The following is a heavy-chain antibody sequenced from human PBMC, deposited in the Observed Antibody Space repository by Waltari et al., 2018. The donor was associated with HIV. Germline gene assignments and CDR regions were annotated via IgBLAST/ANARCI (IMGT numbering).Heavy chain of an antibody. CDR1: GGSFSGFY. V-gene: IGHV4-34*02. J-gene: IGHJ6*02. CDR2: IDQSGAS. CDR3: ARGPSLRAFRGNLYFNSSLDV. D-gene: IGHD1-1*01. Sequence: QVQLQQWGAGQVQPSETLSLTCLLSGGSFSGFYWTWVRHSPGKGLEWTGEIDQSGASRFNPSLKRRITISMDTSRSHFALKLSPVSPADTAVYYCARGPSLRAFRGNLYFNSSLDVWGQGTTVTVSS.